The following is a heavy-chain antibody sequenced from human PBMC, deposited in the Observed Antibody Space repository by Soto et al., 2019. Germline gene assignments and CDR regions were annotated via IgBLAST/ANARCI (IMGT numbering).Heavy chain of an antibody. V-gene: IGHV1-18*01. CDR2: ISAYTGNT. CDR1: GYTFTSYG. D-gene: IGHD3-16*02. CDR3: ARGPHFHTYRSVSSRYDLAEYFQQ. Sequence: QVQLVQSGAEVKKPGASVKVSCKASGYTFTSYGISWVRQAPGQGLEWMGWISAYTGNTNYAQKLQGRVTMTTDTATSPAYMELRSLGSDATSVYYGARGPHFHTYRSVSSRYDLAEYFQQWGQGTLVTVSS. J-gene: IGHJ1*01.